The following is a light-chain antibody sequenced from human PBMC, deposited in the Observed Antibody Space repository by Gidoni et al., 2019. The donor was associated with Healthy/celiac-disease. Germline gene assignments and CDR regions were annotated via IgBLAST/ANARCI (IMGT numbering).Light chain of an antibody. J-gene: IGKJ4*01. Sequence: EIVLTQSPATLSLSPGERATLSCRASQSVSSYLAWYQQKPGQAPRLLIDDAANRATGIPARFSGSGSGTDLTLTISSLEPEDFAGYYCQQRSNWPLTFXGXTKVEIK. CDR2: DAA. CDR3: QQRSNWPLT. V-gene: IGKV3-11*01. CDR1: QSVSSY.